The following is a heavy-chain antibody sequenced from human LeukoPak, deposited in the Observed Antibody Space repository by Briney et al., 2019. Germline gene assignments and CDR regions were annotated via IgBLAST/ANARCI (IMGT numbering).Heavy chain of an antibody. V-gene: IGHV3-7*01. D-gene: IGHD6-19*01. J-gene: IGHJ5*02. CDR2: IKQDGSDK. Sequence: GGSLRLSCAASGFTFSNYWMSWVRQAPGKGLEWVANIKQDGSDKYYVDSVKGRFTISRDNAKNALYLQMNSLRAADTAVYYCARAVAENWFDPWGQGTLVTVSS. CDR1: GFTFSNYW. CDR3: ARAVAENWFDP.